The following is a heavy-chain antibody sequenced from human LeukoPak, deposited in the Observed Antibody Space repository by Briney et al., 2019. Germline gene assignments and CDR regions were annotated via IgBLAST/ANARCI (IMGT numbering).Heavy chain of an antibody. D-gene: IGHD3-22*01. CDR3: AQTRGGYSPFDY. CDR2: IRYDGSKR. J-gene: IGHJ4*02. V-gene: IGHV3-30*02. CDR1: GFTFNRYN. Sequence: AGGSLRLSCAASGFTFNRYNIHWVRQAPGKGLEWVAFIRYDGSKRYYADSVKGRFTISRDNSENTLYLQMNSLSAEDTAVYYCAQTRGGYSPFDYWGQGTLVTVSS.